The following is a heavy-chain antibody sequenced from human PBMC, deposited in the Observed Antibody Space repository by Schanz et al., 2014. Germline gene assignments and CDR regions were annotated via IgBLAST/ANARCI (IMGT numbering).Heavy chain of an antibody. D-gene: IGHD1-26*01. CDR2: IYHSGSP. V-gene: IGHV4-59*08. Sequence: QVQLQESGPGLVKPSETLSLTCTVSGASISFYDWNWIRQSPGKGLEWIGYIYHSGSPIYNPSLQGRVPISIDTPKTQSSRKRESVTAADTAMYFCARQGDVYRLDYWGQGTLVTVTS. J-gene: IGHJ4*02. CDR3: ARQGDVYRLDY. CDR1: GASISFYD.